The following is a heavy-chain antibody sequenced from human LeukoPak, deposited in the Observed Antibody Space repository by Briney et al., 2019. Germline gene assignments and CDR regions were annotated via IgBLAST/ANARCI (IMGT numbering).Heavy chain of an antibody. V-gene: IGHV4-59*01. CDR2: IYYNGNT. CDR3: ARGRSNYYGMDV. Sequence: SETLSLTCSVSDGSTNSYYWNWIRRPPGKGLEWIGYIYYNGNTNYSPSLKSRVTMSVDTSKNLFPLKVSSVTAADTAVYYCARGRSNYYGMDVWGQGTTVTVSS. D-gene: IGHD1-26*01. J-gene: IGHJ6*02. CDR1: DGSTNSYY.